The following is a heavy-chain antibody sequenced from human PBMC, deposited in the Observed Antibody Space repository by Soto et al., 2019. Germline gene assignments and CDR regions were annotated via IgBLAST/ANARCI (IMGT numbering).Heavy chain of an antibody. D-gene: IGHD3-9*01. CDR3: AREGLRYFDWLLFRWFDP. Sequence: SVKVSCKASGGTFSSYAISWVRQAPGQGLEWMGGIIPIFGTANYAQKFQGRVTITADESTSTAYMELSSPRSEDTAVYYCAREGLRYFDWLLFRWFDPWGQGTLVTVSS. CDR1: GGTFSSYA. J-gene: IGHJ5*02. V-gene: IGHV1-69*13. CDR2: IIPIFGTA.